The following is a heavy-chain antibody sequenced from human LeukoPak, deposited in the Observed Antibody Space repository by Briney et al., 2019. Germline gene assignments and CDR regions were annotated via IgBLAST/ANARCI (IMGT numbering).Heavy chain of an antibody. D-gene: IGHD4-17*01. J-gene: IGHJ3*02. V-gene: IGHV3-74*01. CDR2: INSDGSDT. Sequence: GGSLRLSCAASGFTFSHFWIHWVRQAPGKGLVWVSRINSDGSDTIYADSVKGRFTSSRNNAKNILYLQMNNLRAEDTAVYYCARMTTVTTEGIWGQGTMVTVSS. CDR1: GFTFSHFW. CDR3: ARMTTVTTEGI.